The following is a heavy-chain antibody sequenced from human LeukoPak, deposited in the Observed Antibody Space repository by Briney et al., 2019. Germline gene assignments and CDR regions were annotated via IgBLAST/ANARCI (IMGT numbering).Heavy chain of an antibody. CDR3: ASTTPEIPFDY. CDR2: IYHSGST. Sequence: SGTLSLTCAVSGGSISSRNWWSWVRQPPGKGLEWIGEIYHSGSTNYNPSLKTRVTISVDKSKNQFSLKLSSVTAADTAVYYCASTTPEIPFDYWGQGTLVTVSS. J-gene: IGHJ4*02. CDR1: GGSISSRNW. D-gene: IGHD1-26*01. V-gene: IGHV4-4*02.